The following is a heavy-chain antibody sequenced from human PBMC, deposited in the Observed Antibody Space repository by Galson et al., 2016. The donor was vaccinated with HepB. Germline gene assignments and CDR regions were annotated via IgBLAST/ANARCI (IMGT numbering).Heavy chain of an antibody. Sequence: TLSSTCSVSVASISIGSHYWTWIRPHPGKGLEWIGCISYSGNAYYNPSLKSRLTKSLDTSKSQFSLKLTSVTAADTAVYYCARDQRIGDGYDIWGQGTMVTVSS. CDR2: ISYSGNA. J-gene: IGHJ3*02. CDR3: ARDQRIGDGYDI. CDR1: VASISIGSHY. D-gene: IGHD2/OR15-2a*01. V-gene: IGHV4-31*03.